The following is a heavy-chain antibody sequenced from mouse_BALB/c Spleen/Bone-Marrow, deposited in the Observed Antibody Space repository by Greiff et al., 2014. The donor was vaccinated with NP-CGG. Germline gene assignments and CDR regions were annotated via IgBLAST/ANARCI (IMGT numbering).Heavy chain of an antibody. Sequence: EVKLVESGGGLVKPGGSLKLSCAASGFTFSSYAMSWVRQTPEKRLEWVATISSGGSYTYYPDSVKGRFTISRDNAKNTLHLQMSSLRSEDTAMYYCARLRYGYSPFAYWGQGTLVTVSA. D-gene: IGHD2-2*01. CDR3: ARLRYGYSPFAY. J-gene: IGHJ3*01. CDR2: ISSGGSYT. V-gene: IGHV5-9-3*01. CDR1: GFTFSSYA.